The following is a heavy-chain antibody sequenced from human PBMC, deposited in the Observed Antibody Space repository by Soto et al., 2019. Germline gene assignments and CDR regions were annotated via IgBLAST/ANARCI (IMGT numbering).Heavy chain of an antibody. D-gene: IGHD3-3*01. CDR1: GFTFSSYW. Sequence: EVQLVVSGGGLVQPGGSLRLSCAASGFTFSSYWMSWVRQAPGKGLEGVANIKRDGSEKYYVDSVKGRFTISRDNAKNSLYLKINSLRAEDTAVYYCARYDLEWLLYGGIDVWGRGTTVTVSS. CDR2: IKRDGSEK. V-gene: IGHV3-7*01. J-gene: IGHJ6*02. CDR3: ARYDLEWLLYGGIDV.